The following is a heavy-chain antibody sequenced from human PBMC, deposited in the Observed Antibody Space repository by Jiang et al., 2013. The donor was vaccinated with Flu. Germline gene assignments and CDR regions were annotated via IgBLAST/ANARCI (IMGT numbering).Heavy chain of an antibody. CDR2: IYYSGST. D-gene: IGHD3-10*01. V-gene: IGHV4-59*01. CDR1: GGSISSYY. J-gene: IGHJ6*02. CDR3: ARDRHYYGSGIGGMDV. Sequence: GPGLVKPSETLSLTCTVSGGSISSYYWSWIRQPPGKGLEWIGYIYYSGSTNYNPSLKSRVTISVDTSKNQFSLKLSSVTAADTAVYYCARDRHYYGSGIGGMDVWGQGTTVTVSS.